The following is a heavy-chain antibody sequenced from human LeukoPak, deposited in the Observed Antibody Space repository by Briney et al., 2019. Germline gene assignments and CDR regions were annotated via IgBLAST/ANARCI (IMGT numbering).Heavy chain of an antibody. V-gene: IGHV4-30-2*01. CDR1: GDSISSYS. D-gene: IGHD3-10*01. CDR2: IYHSGST. CDR3: ARGLWFGELPNYFDY. Sequence: SETLSLTCTVSGDSISSYSWSWIRQPPGKGLEWIGYIYHSGSTYYNLSLKSRVTISVDRSKNQFSLKLSSVTAADTAVYYCARGLWFGELPNYFDYWGQGTLVTVSS. J-gene: IGHJ4*02.